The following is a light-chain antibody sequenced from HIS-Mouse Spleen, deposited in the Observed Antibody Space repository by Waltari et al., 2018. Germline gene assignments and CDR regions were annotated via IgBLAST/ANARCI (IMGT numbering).Light chain of an antibody. CDR1: KLGDKY. V-gene: IGLV3-1*01. CDR3: QAWDSSYSV. J-gene: IGLJ2*01. Sequence: SYELTQPHSVSVSPGQTASITCFGDKLGDKYGCWYQQKPGQSPVLVIYQDSKLPSGIPERFSGSNSGNTATLTISGTQAMDEADYYCQAWDSSYSVFGGGTKLTVL. CDR2: QDS.